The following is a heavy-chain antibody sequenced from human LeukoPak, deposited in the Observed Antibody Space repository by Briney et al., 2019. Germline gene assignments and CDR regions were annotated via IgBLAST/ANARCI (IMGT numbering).Heavy chain of an antibody. D-gene: IGHD3-3*01. CDR2: ISGSGGST. CDR1: GFTFSSYA. Sequence: PGGSLRLSCAASGFTFSSYAMSCVRQAPGKGLEWVSAISGSGGSTYYADSVKGRFTISRDNSKNTLYLQMNSPRAEDTAVYYCAKELRFLEWLSPYDYWGQGALVTVSS. J-gene: IGHJ4*02. CDR3: AKELRFLEWLSPYDY. V-gene: IGHV3-23*01.